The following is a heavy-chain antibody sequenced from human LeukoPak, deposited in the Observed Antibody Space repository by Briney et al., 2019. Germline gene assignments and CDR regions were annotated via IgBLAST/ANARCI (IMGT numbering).Heavy chain of an antibody. V-gene: IGHV3-53*01. CDR2: IYSGGST. CDR1: GFTVSSNY. Sequence: GVSLRLSCAASGFTVSSNYMSWVRQAPGKGLEWVSVIYSGGSTYYADSVKGRFTISRDNSKNTLYLQMNSLRAEDTAVYYCARGYSYGHGVDYWGQGTLVTVSS. CDR3: ARGYSYGHGVDY. J-gene: IGHJ4*02. D-gene: IGHD5-18*01.